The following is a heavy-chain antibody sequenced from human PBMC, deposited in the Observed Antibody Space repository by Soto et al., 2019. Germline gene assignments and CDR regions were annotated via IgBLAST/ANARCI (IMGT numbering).Heavy chain of an antibody. Sequence: EVQLVESGGGLVQPGGSLRLSCAASGFTFSDHYMDWVRQAPGKGLEWVGRSRNKANSYTTEYAASVQGRFTISRDDLKNSLYLQMSSLKTADTAVYYCVRHTRQNVGYYQDYWGQGTLVTVSS. CDR1: GFTFSDHY. CDR2: SRNKANSYTT. J-gene: IGHJ4*02. CDR3: VRHTRQNVGYYQDY. V-gene: IGHV3-72*01. D-gene: IGHD3-22*01.